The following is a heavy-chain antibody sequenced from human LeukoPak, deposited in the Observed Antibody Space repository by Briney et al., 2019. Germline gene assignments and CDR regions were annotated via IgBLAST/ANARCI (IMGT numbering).Heavy chain of an antibody. CDR3: ARMCSGYYHDWFDP. Sequence: SETLSLTCAVSGGSLSNYYWSWIRQPPGKGLEWIGEINHSGSTNYNPSLKSRVTISVDTSKNQFSLKLSSVTAADTAVYYCARMCSGYYHDWFDPWGQGTLVTVSS. D-gene: IGHD3-22*01. V-gene: IGHV4-34*01. CDR1: GGSLSNYY. CDR2: INHSGST. J-gene: IGHJ5*02.